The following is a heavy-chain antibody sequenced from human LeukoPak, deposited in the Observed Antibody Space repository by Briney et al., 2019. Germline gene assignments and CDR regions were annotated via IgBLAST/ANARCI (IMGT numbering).Heavy chain of an antibody. Sequence: ASVKVSCKASGYTFTGYYMHWVRQAPGQGLEWMGWINPNSGGTNYAQKFQGWVTMTRDTSISTAYMELSRLRSDDTAVYYCARVNNDGEFHDAFDIWGQGTMVTVSS. V-gene: IGHV1-2*04. J-gene: IGHJ3*02. D-gene: IGHD3-10*01. CDR2: INPNSGGT. CDR1: GYTFTGYY. CDR3: ARVNNDGEFHDAFDI.